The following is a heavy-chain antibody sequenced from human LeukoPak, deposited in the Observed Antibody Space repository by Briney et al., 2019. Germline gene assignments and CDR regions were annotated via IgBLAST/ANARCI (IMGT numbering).Heavy chain of an antibody. CDR2: ISGSGGST. CDR1: GFAFSSYA. CDR3: AKDRSGSYLFDY. J-gene: IGHJ4*02. V-gene: IGHV3-23*01. D-gene: IGHD1-26*01. Sequence: GGSLRLSCAASGFAFSSYAMSWVRQAPGKGLEWVSAISGSGGSTYYADSVKGRFTISRDNSKNTLYLQMNSLRAEDTAVYYCAKDRSGSYLFDYWGQGTLVTVSS.